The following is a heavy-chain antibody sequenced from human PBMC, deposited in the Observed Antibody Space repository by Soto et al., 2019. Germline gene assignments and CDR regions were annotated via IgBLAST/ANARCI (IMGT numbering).Heavy chain of an antibody. J-gene: IGHJ1*01. CDR1: GFTFSSYA. V-gene: IGHV3-30-3*01. CDR2: ISYDGSNK. CDR3: ARETASAFQH. Sequence: QVQLVESGGGVVQPGRSLRLSCAASGFTFSSYAMHWVRQAPGKGLEWVAVISYDGSNKYYADSVKGRFTISRDNSKNTLYLQMNSLRAEDTAVYYCARETASAFQHWGQGTLVTVSS. D-gene: IGHD5-18*01.